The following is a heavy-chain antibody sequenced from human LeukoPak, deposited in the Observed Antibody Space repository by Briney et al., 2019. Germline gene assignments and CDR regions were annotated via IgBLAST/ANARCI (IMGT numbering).Heavy chain of an antibody. CDR1: GSTFSSYG. CDR2: ISYDGSNK. CDR3: AKDFAWY. J-gene: IGHJ4*02. Sequence: PGRSLRLSCAASGSTFSSYGMHWVRQAPGKGLEWVAVISYDGSNKYYADSVKGRFTISRDNSKNTLYLQMNSLRAEDTAVYYCAKDFAWYWGQGTLVTVSS. V-gene: IGHV3-30*18. D-gene: IGHD3-3*01.